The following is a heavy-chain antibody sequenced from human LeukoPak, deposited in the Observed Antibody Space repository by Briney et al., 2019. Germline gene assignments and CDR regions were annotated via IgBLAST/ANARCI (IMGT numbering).Heavy chain of an antibody. CDR3: ARHISSGGTYAHFDY. CDR1: GDSMSSGSYY. Sequence: SETLSLTCTVSGDSMSSGSYYWSWIRQPAGKGLEWIGRIYTSGITNYNPSLKSRVTISVDTSKNQVSLKLNSVSAADTAVYYCARHISSGGTYAHFDYWGQGTLVTVSS. J-gene: IGHJ4*02. CDR2: IYTSGIT. V-gene: IGHV4-61*02. D-gene: IGHD1-26*01.